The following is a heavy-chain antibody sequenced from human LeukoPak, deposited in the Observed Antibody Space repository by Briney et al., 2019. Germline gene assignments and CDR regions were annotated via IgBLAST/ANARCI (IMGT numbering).Heavy chain of an antibody. D-gene: IGHD6-13*01. J-gene: IGHJ4*02. CDR2: IYYSGST. CDR3: ARTGGITAAETLAVSY. V-gene: IGHV4-39*07. CDR1: GGSISSSSYY. Sequence: SETLSLTCTVSGGSISSSSYYWGWIRQPPGKGLEWIGSIYYSGSTYYNPSLKSRVTISVDTSKNQFFLKLSSVTAADTAVYYCARTGGITAAETLAVSYWGQGTLVTVSS.